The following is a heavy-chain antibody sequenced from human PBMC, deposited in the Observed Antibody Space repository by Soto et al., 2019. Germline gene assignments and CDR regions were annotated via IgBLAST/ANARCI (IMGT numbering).Heavy chain of an antibody. J-gene: IGHJ6*02. V-gene: IGHV1-69*02. D-gene: IGHD3-10*01. CDR1: GGTFSSYT. CDR3: ASLMSSGYYYGMDV. CDR2: IIPILGIA. Sequence: QVQLVQSGAEVKKPGSSVKVSCKACGGTFSSYTIRWVRQAPGQGLERMGRIIPILGIANYAQKFQGRVTITADKSTSTAYMELSSLRSEDTAVYYCASLMSSGYYYGMDVWGQGTTVTVSS.